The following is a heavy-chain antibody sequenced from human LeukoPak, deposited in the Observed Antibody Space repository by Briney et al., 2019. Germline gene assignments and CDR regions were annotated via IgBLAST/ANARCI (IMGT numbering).Heavy chain of an antibody. D-gene: IGHD3-10*01. CDR1: RFTFDDYA. CDR3: AKETVTMVRGVLGDHYYYYCGMDV. J-gene: IGHJ6*02. V-gene: IGHV3-9*01. Sequence: GRNLRLSCAASRFTFDDYAMHWVRQAPGKGLEWVFGPSWNSGSIGYADSVKGRFTISRDNATNSLYLQMNSLRAEDTALYYCAKETVTMVRGVLGDHYYYYCGMDVWGQGTTVTVSS. CDR2: PSWNSGSI.